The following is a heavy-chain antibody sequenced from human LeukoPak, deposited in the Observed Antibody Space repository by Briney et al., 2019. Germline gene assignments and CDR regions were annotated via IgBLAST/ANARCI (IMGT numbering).Heavy chain of an antibody. CDR3: AKEVVPAAILSKGFDP. CDR1: GFTFSSYG. V-gene: IGHV3-30*18. CDR2: ISYDGSNK. J-gene: IGHJ5*02. D-gene: IGHD2-2*02. Sequence: GGSLRLSCAASGFTFSSYGMHWVRQAPGKGLEWVAVISYDGSNKYYADSVKGRFTISRDNSKNTLYLQMNSLRAEDTAVYYCAKEVVPAAILSKGFDPWGQGTLVTVSS.